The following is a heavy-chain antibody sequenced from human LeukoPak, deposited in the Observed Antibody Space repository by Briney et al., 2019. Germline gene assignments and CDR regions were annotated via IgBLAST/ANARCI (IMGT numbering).Heavy chain of an antibody. D-gene: IGHD3-3*01. CDR1: GSTFSSYE. Sequence: GGSLRLSCAASGSTFSSYEMNWFRLAPGKGLEWISYINNGGNIIYYADSVKGRFTISRDDAQNSLYLQMNSLRAEDTAFYYCARSDCSDYWGQGTLVTVSS. J-gene: IGHJ4*02. CDR3: ARSDCSDY. V-gene: IGHV3-48*03. CDR2: INNGGNII.